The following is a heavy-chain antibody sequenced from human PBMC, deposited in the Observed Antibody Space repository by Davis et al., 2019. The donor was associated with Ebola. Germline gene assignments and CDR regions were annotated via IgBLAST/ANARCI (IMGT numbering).Heavy chain of an antibody. CDR3: GRGGGIGYYGMDV. J-gene: IGHJ6*02. V-gene: IGHV1-2*04. Sequence: ASVKVSCKASGYTFTGYYMHWVRQAPGQGLEWMGWINPNSGGTNYAQKFQGWVTMTRDTSISTAYMELSRLRSDDTAVYYCGRGGGIGYYGMDVWGQGTTVTASS. CDR2: INPNSGGT. D-gene: IGHD2-15*01. CDR1: GYTFTGYY.